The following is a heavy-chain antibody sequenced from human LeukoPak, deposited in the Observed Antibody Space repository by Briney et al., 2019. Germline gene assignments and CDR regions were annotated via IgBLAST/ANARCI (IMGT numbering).Heavy chain of an antibody. CDR1: GFSFSSYS. V-gene: IGHV3-48*01. CDR3: ARLNIAAYYFDY. D-gene: IGHD6-13*01. CDR2: IRGSSSNI. Sequence: PGGSLRLSCVASGFSFSSYSMNWVGQAPGKGLEWVSYIRGSSSNIYYADSVKGRFTISRDNAKNSLYLQMNSLRAEDTAVYYCARLNIAAYYFDYWGQGTLVTVSS. J-gene: IGHJ4*02.